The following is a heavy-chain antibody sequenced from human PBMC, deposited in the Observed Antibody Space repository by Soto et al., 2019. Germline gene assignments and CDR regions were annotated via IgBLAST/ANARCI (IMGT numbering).Heavy chain of an antibody. D-gene: IGHD2-15*01. CDR2: IYYSGST. J-gene: IGHJ3*02. CDR3: ARTSFVVGYCSGGSCYRDDAFDI. V-gene: IGHV4-28*01. CDR1: GYSISSSNW. Sequence: QVQLQESGPGLVKPSDTLSLTCAVSGYSISSSNWWGWIRQPPGKGLEWIGYIYYSGSTYYNPSLKSRVTMSVDTSKNQFSLKLSSVTAVDTAVYYCARTSFVVGYCSGGSCYRDDAFDIWGQGTMVTVSS.